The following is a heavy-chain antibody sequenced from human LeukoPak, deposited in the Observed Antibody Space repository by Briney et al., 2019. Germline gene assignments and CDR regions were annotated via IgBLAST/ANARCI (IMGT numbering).Heavy chain of an antibody. CDR2: IYTSGNT. D-gene: IGHD5-24*01. CDR3: ARVPDGYNLGTYFDP. J-gene: IGHJ5*02. Sequence: GGSLRLSCAASGFTVGSNYMSWVRQAPGKTLEWVSIIYTSGNTYYADSVKGRFTISRDNSKNTLYLQMNSLRAEDTAVYYCARVPDGYNLGTYFDPWGQGTLVTVSS. V-gene: IGHV3-53*01. CDR1: GFTVGSNY.